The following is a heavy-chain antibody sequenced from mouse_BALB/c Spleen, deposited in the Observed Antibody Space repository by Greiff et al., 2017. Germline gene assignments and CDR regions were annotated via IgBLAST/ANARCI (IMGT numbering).Heavy chain of an antibody. J-gene: IGHJ1*01. Sequence: EVQLQQSGAELVRSGASVKLSCTASGFNIKDYYMHWVKQRPEQGLEWIGWIDPENGDTEYAPKFQGKATMTADTSSNTAYLQLSSLTSEDTAVYYCNDRDFDVWGAGTTVTVSS. CDR3: NDRDFDV. CDR2: IDPENGDT. V-gene: IGHV14-4*02. CDR1: GFNIKDYY.